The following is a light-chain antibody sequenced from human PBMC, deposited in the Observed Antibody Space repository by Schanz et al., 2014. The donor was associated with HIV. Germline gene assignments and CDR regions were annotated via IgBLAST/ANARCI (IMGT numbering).Light chain of an antibody. V-gene: IGLV2-14*03. CDR3: SSYAGTTTFVV. CDR1: SSDIGAYNY. CDR2: DVN. J-gene: IGLJ2*01. Sequence: QSALIQPASVSGSPGQSITLSCTGTSSDIGAYNYVSWYQQHPGKAPKLMIYDVNIRPSGVSNRFSGSKSGNTASLTISGLQAEDEADYYCSSYAGTTTFVVFGGGTQLTVL.